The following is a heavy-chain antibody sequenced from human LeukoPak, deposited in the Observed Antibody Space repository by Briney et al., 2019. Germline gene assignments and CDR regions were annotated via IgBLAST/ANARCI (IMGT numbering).Heavy chain of an antibody. Sequence: PSETLSLTCTVSAFSISTRSYYWGWVRQPPGKGLEWIGSINYSGSTYYNPSFKSRVTISVDTSKDQFSLILSSVTAADTAVYYCARRCSSWFCYYYMDVWGKGTMVTVSS. D-gene: IGHD6-13*01. V-gene: IGHV4-39*07. J-gene: IGHJ6*03. CDR1: AFSISTRSYY. CDR2: INYSGST. CDR3: ARRCSSWFCYYYMDV.